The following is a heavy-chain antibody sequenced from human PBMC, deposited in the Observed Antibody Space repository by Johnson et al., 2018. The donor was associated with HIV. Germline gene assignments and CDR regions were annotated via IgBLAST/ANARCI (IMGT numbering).Heavy chain of an antibody. CDR2: IKSKTDGGTT. D-gene: IGHD3-22*01. Sequence: VQLVESGGGLVQPGGSLRLSCAASGFTFSSYWMSWVRQAPGKGLEWVGRIKSKTDGGTTDYAAPVKGRFTISRANAKNSLYLQMNSLRAEDTAFYYCARGFSSGYNDAFDIWGQGTMVTVSS. J-gene: IGHJ3*02. CDR1: GFTFSSYW. V-gene: IGHV3-15*05. CDR3: ARGFSSGYNDAFDI.